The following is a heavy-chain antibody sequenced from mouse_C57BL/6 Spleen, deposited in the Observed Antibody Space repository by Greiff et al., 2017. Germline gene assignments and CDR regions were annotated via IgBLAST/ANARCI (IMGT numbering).Heavy chain of an antibody. CDR1: GFPLTSYA. Sequence: QVQLKESGPGLVAPSQSLSITCTVSGFPLTSYAISWVRQPPGKGLEWLGVIWTGGGTNYNSALKSRLSISKDNSKSQVFLKMNSLQTDDTARYYCARNSAKSSGYEAWFAYWGQGTLVTVSA. D-gene: IGHD1-1*01. CDR3: ARNSAKSSGYEAWFAY. J-gene: IGHJ3*01. V-gene: IGHV2-9-1*01. CDR2: IWTGGGT.